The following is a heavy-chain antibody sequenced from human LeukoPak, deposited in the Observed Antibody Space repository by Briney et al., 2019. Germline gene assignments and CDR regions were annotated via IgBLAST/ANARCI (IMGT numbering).Heavy chain of an antibody. CDR2: ISSSSSTI. J-gene: IGHJ6*03. Sequence: PGGSLRLSCTASGFTFGDYAMSWVRQAPGKGLEWVSYISSSSSTIYYADSVKGRFTISRDNAKNSLYLQMNSLRAEDTAVYYCARDPGYQDYYMDVWGKGTTVTVSS. CDR3: ARDPGYQDYYMDV. D-gene: IGHD5-12*01. V-gene: IGHV3-48*01. CDR1: GFTFGDYA.